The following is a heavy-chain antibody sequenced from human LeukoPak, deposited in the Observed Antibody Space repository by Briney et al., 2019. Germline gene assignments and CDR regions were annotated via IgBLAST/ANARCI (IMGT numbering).Heavy chain of an antibody. CDR3: ARDRGKGTYLDS. CDR1: GFTFSSYA. J-gene: IGHJ4*02. D-gene: IGHD3/OR15-3a*01. V-gene: IGHV3-30-3*01. CDR2: ISHDGDRQ. Sequence: GGSLRLSCAASGFTFSSYAMHWVRQAPGKGLEWVAVISHDGDRQYYTDSVKGRFTISRDISKSTLYLQLNSLRTEDTAVYYCARDRGKGTYLDSWGQGTLVTVSS.